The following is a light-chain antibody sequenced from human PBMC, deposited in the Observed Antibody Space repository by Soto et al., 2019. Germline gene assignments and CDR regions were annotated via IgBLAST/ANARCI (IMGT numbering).Light chain of an antibody. CDR3: QTWGTGTVV. Sequence: QSVLTQSTSASASLGASVKLTCILSSGHSRYAIAWHQQQPEKGPRYLMKVNSDGSHSKGDGIPDRFSGSSSGAERYLTTARLQSEDEADYYCQTWGTGTVVFGGGTKLTVL. CDR1: SGHSRYA. CDR2: VNSDGSH. V-gene: IGLV4-69*01. J-gene: IGLJ2*01.